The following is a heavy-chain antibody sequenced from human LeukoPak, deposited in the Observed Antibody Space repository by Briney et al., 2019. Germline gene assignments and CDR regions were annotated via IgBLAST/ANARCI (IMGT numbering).Heavy chain of an antibody. Sequence: PSETLFLTCTVSGGSISSTRYYWGCIRQPPGKGLEWIGSIYYRRRAHSNPSLKRRLTISVHTPTTQYSPKLSSETDADTAVYYCARPPYELLWLSRLDPWGQGTLVPVP. D-gene: IGHD2-2*01. CDR3: ARPPYELLWLSRLDP. CDR1: GGSISSTRYY. CDR2: IYYRRRA. V-gene: IGHV4-39*01. J-gene: IGHJ5*02.